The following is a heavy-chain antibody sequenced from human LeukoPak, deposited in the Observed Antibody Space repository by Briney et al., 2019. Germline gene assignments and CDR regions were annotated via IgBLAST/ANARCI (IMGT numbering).Heavy chain of an antibody. CDR2: ISYDGTNY. D-gene: IGHD2-8*02. CDR1: GFTLSTYG. Sequence: PGGSLRLSRAASGFTLSTYGMHWVRQAPGKGLEWVAMISYDGTNYRYTDSVKGRFTISRDNSKNTLYLQMNSLRPEDTAVYYCARDFGGNHWYNWFDPWGQGTLVTVSS. V-gene: IGHV3-30*03. J-gene: IGHJ5*02. CDR3: ARDFGGNHWYNWFDP.